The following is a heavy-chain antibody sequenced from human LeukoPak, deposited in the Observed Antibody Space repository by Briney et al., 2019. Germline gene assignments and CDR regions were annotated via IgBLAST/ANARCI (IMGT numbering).Heavy chain of an antibody. CDR2: IYSGGST. Sequence: PGGSLRLSCAASGFTVSSNYMSWVRQAPGKGLEWVSVIYSGGSTYYADSVKGRFTISRDNSKNTLYLQMNSLRAEDTAVYYCARGVHYYDSSAPPDYWGQGTLVTVSS. D-gene: IGHD3-22*01. CDR3: ARGVHYYDSSAPPDY. V-gene: IGHV3-53*01. CDR1: GFTVSSNY. J-gene: IGHJ4*02.